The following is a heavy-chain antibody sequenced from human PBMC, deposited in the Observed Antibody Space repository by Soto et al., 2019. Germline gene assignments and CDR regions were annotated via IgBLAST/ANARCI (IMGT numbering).Heavy chain of an antibody. CDR2: ISGYNGNT. Sequence: QVQLVQSGAEVKKPGASVKVSCKSSGYTFTSYGISWVRQAPGQGLEWMGWISGYNGNTNYAQKLQGRVTMTTDTATSAASVELRSRRLDDTAVYDYARDGGDKWNGGGWFDPWGQGTLVTVSS. CDR3: ARDGGDKWNGGGWFDP. J-gene: IGHJ5*02. V-gene: IGHV1-18*01. CDR1: GYTFTSYG. D-gene: IGHD1-1*01.